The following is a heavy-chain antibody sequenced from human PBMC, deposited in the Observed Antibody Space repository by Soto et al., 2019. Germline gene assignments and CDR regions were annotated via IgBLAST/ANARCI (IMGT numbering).Heavy chain of an antibody. CDR1: GASFTDND. J-gene: IGHJ4*02. D-gene: IGHD3-10*01. Sequence: AETLSLTCHVSGASFTDNDWSRIRQCTGKELDWIGDINSAVETYYTPSLKSRLVISVDTSKSQFSLRLSSVTAPDTAVYYCARGPRNAPMIRRIVEFCGRWGQGTPVIISS. CDR2: INSAVET. CDR3: ARGPRNAPMIRRIVEFCGR. V-gene: IGHV4-34*01.